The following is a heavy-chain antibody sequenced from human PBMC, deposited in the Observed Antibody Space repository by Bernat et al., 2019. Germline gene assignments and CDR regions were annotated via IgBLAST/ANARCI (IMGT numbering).Heavy chain of an antibody. Sequence: EVQLVESGGGLIQPGGSLRLSCAASGFTVSSNYMSWVRQAPGKGLEWVSVIYSGGSTYYADSVKGRFTISRDNSKNTLYLQMNSLRAEDTAGYYCARDRGWGLPWFGESTSYGMDVWGQGTTVTVSS. CDR3: ARDRGWGLPWFGESTSYGMDV. V-gene: IGHV3-53*01. CDR1: GFTVSSNY. CDR2: IYSGGST. J-gene: IGHJ6*02. D-gene: IGHD3-10*01.